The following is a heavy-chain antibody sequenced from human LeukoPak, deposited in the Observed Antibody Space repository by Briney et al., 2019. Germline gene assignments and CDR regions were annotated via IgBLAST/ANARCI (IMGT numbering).Heavy chain of an antibody. CDR2: IIPIFGTA. J-gene: IGHJ5*02. V-gene: IGHV1-69*01. CDR3: AREVSPQKLRYSGGGWFDP. D-gene: IGHD3-9*01. Sequence: ASVKVSCKASGGTLSSYAISWVRQAPGQGLEWMGGIIPIFGTANYAQKFQGRVTVTADESTSTAYMELSSLRSEDTAVYYCAREVSPQKLRYSGGGWFDPWGQGTLATVSS. CDR1: GGTLSSYA.